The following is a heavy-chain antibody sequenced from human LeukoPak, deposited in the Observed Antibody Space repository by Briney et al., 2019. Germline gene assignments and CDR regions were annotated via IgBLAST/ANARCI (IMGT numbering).Heavy chain of an antibody. Sequence: GGSLRLSCAASGFTFSSYSMNWVRQAPGKGLGWVSSISSSSSYIYYADSVKGRFTISRDNAKNSLYLQMNSLRAEDTAVYYCARGGSYWGPLDYWGQGTLVTVSS. CDR1: GFTFSSYS. CDR2: ISSSSSYI. V-gene: IGHV3-21*01. J-gene: IGHJ4*02. CDR3: ARGGSYWGPLDY. D-gene: IGHD1-26*01.